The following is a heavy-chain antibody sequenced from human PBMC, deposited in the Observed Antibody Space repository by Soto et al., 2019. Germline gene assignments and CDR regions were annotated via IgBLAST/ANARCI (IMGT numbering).Heavy chain of an antibody. CDR3: ARDRRTVRGESGFDP. CDR1: RGTFSSYA. J-gene: IGHJ5*02. V-gene: IGHV1-69*01. CDR2: IIPIFGTA. D-gene: IGHD3-10*01. Sequence: QVQLVQSGAEVKKPGSSVKVSCKASRGTFSSYAISWVRQAPGQGLEWMGGIIPIFGTANYAQKFQGRVTITADESTSTAYMELSSLRSEDTAVYYCARDRRTVRGESGFDPWGQGTLVTVSS.